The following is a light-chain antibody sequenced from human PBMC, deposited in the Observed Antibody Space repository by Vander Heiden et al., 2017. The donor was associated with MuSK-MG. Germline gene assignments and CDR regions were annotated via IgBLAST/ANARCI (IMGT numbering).Light chain of an antibody. CDR3: QAWDSTTDPVV. CDR2: QDN. V-gene: IGLV3-1*01. J-gene: IGLJ2*01. Sequence: SFDLSQPPSVSVSPGRTASIACSGDELGNKYVSWYQQKPGQSPVLVIYQDNKRSSGIPERFSGSNSGNTATLTISGTQASDESTYYCQAWDSTTDPVVFGGGTKLTVL. CDR1: ELGNKY.